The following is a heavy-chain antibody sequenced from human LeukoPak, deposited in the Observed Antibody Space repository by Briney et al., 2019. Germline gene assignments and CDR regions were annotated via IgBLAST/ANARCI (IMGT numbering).Heavy chain of an antibody. J-gene: IGHJ4*02. CDR2: IYTSGST. CDR3: ARGLMVRGYFDY. D-gene: IGHD3-10*01. Sequence: SETLSLTCTVSGGSISSGSYYWSWIRQPAGKGLEWIGRIYTSGSTNYNPSLKSRVTISVDTSKNQFSLKLSSVTAADTAVYYCARGLMVRGYFDYWGQGTLVTVSS. CDR1: GGSISSGSYY. V-gene: IGHV4-61*02.